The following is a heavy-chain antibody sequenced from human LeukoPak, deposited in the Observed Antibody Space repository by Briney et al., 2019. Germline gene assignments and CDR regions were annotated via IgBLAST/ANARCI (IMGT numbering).Heavy chain of an antibody. Sequence: PGGSLRLSCAASGFTFSDYYMSWVRQAPGKGLEWVSIIGKGGGSIYYADSVKGRFTISRDDSKNTLSLQMNSLRAEDTALYYCAKSWGYTRPYYNYMEVWGKGTTVTVSS. V-gene: IGHV3-23*01. CDR1: GFTFSDYY. D-gene: IGHD3-16*02. CDR3: AKSWGYTRPYYNYMEV. J-gene: IGHJ6*03. CDR2: IGKGGGSI.